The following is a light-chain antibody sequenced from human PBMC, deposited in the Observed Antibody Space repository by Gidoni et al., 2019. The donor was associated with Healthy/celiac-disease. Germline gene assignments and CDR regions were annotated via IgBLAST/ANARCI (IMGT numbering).Light chain of an antibody. CDR3: QSADSSGTQV. CDR2: KDS. Sequence: SYELTQPPSVSVSPGKTARITCSGDALPQQYAYWYQQKPGQAPVLVIYKDSERPSGIPERFSGSSSGTTVTLTISGVQAEDEADYYCQSADSSGTQVFGGGTKLTVL. V-gene: IGLV3-25*03. J-gene: IGLJ2*01. CDR1: ALPQQY.